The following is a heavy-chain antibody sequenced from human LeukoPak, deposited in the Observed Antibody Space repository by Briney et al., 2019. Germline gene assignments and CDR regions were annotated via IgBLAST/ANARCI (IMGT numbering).Heavy chain of an antibody. V-gene: IGHV3-23*01. CDR3: AKTKPYGTTWYGGID. CDR1: GFTFNSFA. Sequence: GGSLRLSCAASGFTFNSFAMNWVRQAPGQGLEWVSSLGGSDGDSHYADFVKGRFTISRDNSKNTLHLQMNSLRAEDTAVYYCAKTKPYGTTWYGGIDWGQGALVTVSS. CDR2: LGGSDGDS. D-gene: IGHD6-13*01. J-gene: IGHJ4*02.